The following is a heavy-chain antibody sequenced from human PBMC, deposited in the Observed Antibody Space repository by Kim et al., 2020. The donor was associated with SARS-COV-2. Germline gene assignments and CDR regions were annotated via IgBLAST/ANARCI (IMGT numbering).Heavy chain of an antibody. V-gene: IGHV4-31*01. Sequence: SETLSLTCTVSGGSISSGGYYWSWIRPHPGQGLEWIRFICYSRNSYSNPSIKSPVTIYVDTSKNSFSLKLSSVTAAATAVYSCARDPQSLSLSAFCPYF. J-gene: IGHJ4*01. CDR1: GGSISSGGYY. CDR2: ICYSRNS. CDR3: ARDPQSLSLSAFCPYF.